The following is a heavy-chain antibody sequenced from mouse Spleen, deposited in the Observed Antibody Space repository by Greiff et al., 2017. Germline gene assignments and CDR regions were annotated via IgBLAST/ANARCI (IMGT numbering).Heavy chain of an antibody. J-gene: IGHJ3*01. CDR1: GFSLTSYG. V-gene: IGHV2-2*01. CDR3: TRNDRGFAY. Sequence: QVQLQQSGPGLVQPSQSLSITCTASGFSLTSYGVHWVRQSPGKGLEWLGVIWSGGSTDYNAAFISRLSISKDNSKSQVFFKMNSLQADDTAIYYCTRNDRGFAYWGQGTLVTVSA. CDR2: IWSGGST.